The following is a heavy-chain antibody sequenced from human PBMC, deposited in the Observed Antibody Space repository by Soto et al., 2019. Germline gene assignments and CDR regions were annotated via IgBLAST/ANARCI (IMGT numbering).Heavy chain of an antibody. Sequence: QVQLQQWGSGLLRPSETLSLTCGVSGGSFSGCFWTWIRQPPGKGLEWIGESNHSSSTNYNPALKSRVTLSMDMSENHFSLRLTSVTAADTAVYYCVRGQWLPRGEYWGQGTLVTVSS. D-gene: IGHD6-19*01. V-gene: IGHV4-34*01. J-gene: IGHJ4*02. CDR1: GGSFSGCF. CDR3: VRGQWLPRGEY. CDR2: SNHSSST.